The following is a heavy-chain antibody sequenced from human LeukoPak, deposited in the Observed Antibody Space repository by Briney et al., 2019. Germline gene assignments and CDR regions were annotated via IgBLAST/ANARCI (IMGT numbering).Heavy chain of an antibody. V-gene: IGHV1-69*01. J-gene: IGHJ4*02. CDR2: IIPIFGTA. CDR1: GGTFSSYA. Sequence: SVKVSCKASGGTFSSYAISWVRQAPGQGLEWMGGIIPIFGTANYAQKFQGRAPITADESTSTAYMELSSLRSEDTAVYYCARSAPVGATFDYWGQGTLVTVSS. CDR3: ARSAPVGATFDY. D-gene: IGHD1-26*01.